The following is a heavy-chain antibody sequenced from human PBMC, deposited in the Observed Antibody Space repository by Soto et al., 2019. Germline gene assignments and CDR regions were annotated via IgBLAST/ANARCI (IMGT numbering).Heavy chain of an antibody. Sequence: GASVKVSCKASGYTFTSYDINWVRQATGQGLEWMGWMNPNSGNTGYAQKFQGRVTMTRNTSISTAYMELSSLRSEDTAVYYCARDVGGDLGYYYYYMDVWGKGTTVTVSS. J-gene: IGHJ6*03. CDR1: GYTFTSYD. V-gene: IGHV1-8*01. CDR3: ARDVGGDLGYYYYYMDV. CDR2: MNPNSGNT. D-gene: IGHD4-17*01.